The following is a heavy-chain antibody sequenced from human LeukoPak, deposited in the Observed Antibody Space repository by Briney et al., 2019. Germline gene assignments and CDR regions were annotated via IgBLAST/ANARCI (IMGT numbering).Heavy chain of an antibody. J-gene: IGHJ6*02. D-gene: IGHD2-2*01. CDR1: GGSTSSGDYY. V-gene: IGHV4-30-4*01. CDR3: ARDIVVVPAAPGPYYYYGMDV. Sequence: PSQTLSLTCTVSGGSTSSGDYYWSWIRQPPGKGLEWIGYIYYSGSTYYNPSLKSRVTISVDTSKNQFSLKLSSVTDADTAVYYCARDIVVVPAAPGPYYYYGMDVWGQGTTVAVSS. CDR2: IYYSGST.